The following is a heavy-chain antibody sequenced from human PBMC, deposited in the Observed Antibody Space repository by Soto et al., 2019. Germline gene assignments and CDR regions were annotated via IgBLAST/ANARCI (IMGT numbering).Heavy chain of an antibody. J-gene: IGHJ4*02. CDR3: ARIVVVPAAFDY. CDR1: GGSISSGDYY. D-gene: IGHD2-2*01. CDR2: IYYSGST. V-gene: IGHV4-30-4*01. Sequence: PSETLSLTCTVSGGSISSGDYYWSWIRQPPGKGLEWIGYIYYSGSTYYNPSLKSRVTISVDTSKNQFSLKLSSVTAADTAVYYCARIVVVPAAFDYWGQGTLVTVS.